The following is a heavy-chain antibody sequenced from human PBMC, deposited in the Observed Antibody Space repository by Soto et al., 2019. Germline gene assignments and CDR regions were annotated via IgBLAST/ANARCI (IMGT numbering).Heavy chain of an antibody. Sequence: GGSLRLSCAASGFTFSSYAMHWVRQAPGKGLEWVAVISYDGSNKYYADSVKGRFTISRDNSKNTLYLQMNSLRAEDTAVYYCARLRKELVRLYFYGMDVWGQGTTVTVSS. D-gene: IGHD6-6*01. J-gene: IGHJ6*02. CDR2: ISYDGSNK. V-gene: IGHV3-30-3*01. CDR1: GFTFSSYA. CDR3: ARLRKELVRLYFYGMDV.